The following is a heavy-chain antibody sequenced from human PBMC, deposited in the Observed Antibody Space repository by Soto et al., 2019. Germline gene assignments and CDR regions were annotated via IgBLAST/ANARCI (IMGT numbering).Heavy chain of an antibody. Sequence: GGSLRLSCAASGFSFSSYSMNWVRQAPGKGLEWVSSISSSTSYINYADSVKGRFTISRDNAKKSLYLHMNSLRAEDTAVYYCARGYTGYCSGGTCYWFDPWGQGTLVTVS. J-gene: IGHJ5*02. CDR1: GFSFSSYS. CDR3: ARGYTGYCSGGTCYWFDP. CDR2: ISSSTSYI. D-gene: IGHD2-15*01. V-gene: IGHV3-21*01.